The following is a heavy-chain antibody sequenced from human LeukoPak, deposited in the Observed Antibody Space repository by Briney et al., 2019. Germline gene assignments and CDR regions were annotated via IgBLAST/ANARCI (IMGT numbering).Heavy chain of an antibody. CDR1: GFTFSSYG. CDR2: IWYDGSNK. D-gene: IGHD1-26*01. Sequence: PGGSLRLSCAASGFTFSSYGMPWVRQAPGKGLEWVAVIWYDGSNKYYADSVKGRFTISRDNSKNTLYLQMNSLRAEDTAVYYCARDVGWELHLDYWGQGTLVTVSS. V-gene: IGHV3-33*01. CDR3: ARDVGWELHLDY. J-gene: IGHJ4*02.